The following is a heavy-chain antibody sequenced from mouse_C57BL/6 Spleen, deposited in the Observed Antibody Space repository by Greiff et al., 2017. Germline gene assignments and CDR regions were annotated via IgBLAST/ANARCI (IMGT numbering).Heavy chain of an antibody. Sequence: QVQLQQSGPELVKPGASVKISCKASGYAFTSSWMHWVKQRPGKGLEWIGRIYPGDGDTNYNGKFKGKATLTADKSSSTAYMQLSSLTSEDSAVYLCAREGSRILCPFAYWGKGTTVTVSA. CDR3: AREGSRILCPFAY. CDR1: GYAFTSSW. J-gene: IGHJ3*01. CDR2: IYPGDGDT. D-gene: IGHD1-1*02. V-gene: IGHV1-82*01.